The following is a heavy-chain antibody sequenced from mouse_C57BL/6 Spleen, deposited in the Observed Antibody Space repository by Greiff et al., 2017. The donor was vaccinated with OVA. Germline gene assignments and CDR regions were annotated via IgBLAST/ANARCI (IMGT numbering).Heavy chain of an antibody. CDR3: ASSTTVVATPFAY. CDR1: GYTFTSYW. CDR2: IHPNSGST. Sequence: QVQLQQPGAELVKPGASVKLSCKASGYTFTSYWMHWVKQRPGQGLEWIGMIHPNSGSTNYNEKFKSKATLTVDKSSSTAYMQLSSLTSEDSAVYYCASSTTVVATPFAYWGQGTLVTVSA. V-gene: IGHV1-64*01. D-gene: IGHD1-1*01. J-gene: IGHJ3*01.